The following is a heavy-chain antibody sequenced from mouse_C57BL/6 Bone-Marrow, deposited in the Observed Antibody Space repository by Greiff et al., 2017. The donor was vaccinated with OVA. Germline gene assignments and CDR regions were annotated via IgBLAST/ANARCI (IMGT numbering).Heavy chain of an antibody. CDR2: INPNNGGT. CDR3: ASKGYGPYYYAMDY. J-gene: IGHJ4*01. V-gene: IGHV1-26*01. CDR1: GYTFTDYY. D-gene: IGHD1-1*01. Sequence: EVQLQQSGPELVKPGASVKISCKASGYTFTDYYMNWVKQSHGKSLEWIGDINPNNGGTSYNQKFKGKATLTVDKSSSTAYMELRSLTSEDSAVYYCASKGYGPYYYAMDYWGQGTSVTVSS.